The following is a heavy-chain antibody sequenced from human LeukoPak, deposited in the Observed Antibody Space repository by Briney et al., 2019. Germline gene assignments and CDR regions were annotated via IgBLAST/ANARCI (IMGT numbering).Heavy chain of an antibody. Sequence: KTSETLSLTCTVSGGSISSYYLIWIRQPAGKGLEWIGRIYTSGSTNYNPSLKGRVTMSVDTSKNQFSLKLSSVTAAATPVYYCARSYCSGGSCYEGGYWGQGTLVTVPS. CDR2: IYTSGST. CDR3: ARSYCSGGSCYEGGY. D-gene: IGHD2-15*01. V-gene: IGHV4-4*07. CDR1: GGSISSYY. J-gene: IGHJ4*02.